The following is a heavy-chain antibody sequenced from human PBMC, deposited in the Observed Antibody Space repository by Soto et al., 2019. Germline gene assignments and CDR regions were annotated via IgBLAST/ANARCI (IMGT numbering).Heavy chain of an antibody. CDR1: GYTFTSYG. V-gene: IGHV1-18*01. CDR3: ARDRLYDYIWGSYRYTSPIDY. CDR2: ISAYNGNT. Sequence: GASVKVSCKASGYTFTSYGISWVRQAPGQGLEWMGWISAYNGNTNYAQKLQGRVTMTTDTSTSTAYMELRSLRSDDTAVYYCARDRLYDYIWGSYRYTSPIDYWGQGTLVTVSS. J-gene: IGHJ4*02. D-gene: IGHD3-16*02.